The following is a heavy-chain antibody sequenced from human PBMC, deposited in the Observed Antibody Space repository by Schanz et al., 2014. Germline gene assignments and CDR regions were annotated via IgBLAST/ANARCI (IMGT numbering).Heavy chain of an antibody. D-gene: IGHD1-26*01. V-gene: IGHV3-23*04. J-gene: IGHJ4*02. CDR1: GFTFSSYA. CDR2: MNESHSTI. Sequence: EVQLAESGGGLVQPGGSLRLSCAASGFTFSSYAMGWVRQARGKGLEWVSAMNESHSTIYYADSVRGRFTISRDNAENTLYLQMNSLRPGDTAVYYCARDHTTESYYSAGPPIDYWGQGTLLTVSS. CDR3: ARDHTTESYYSAGPPIDY.